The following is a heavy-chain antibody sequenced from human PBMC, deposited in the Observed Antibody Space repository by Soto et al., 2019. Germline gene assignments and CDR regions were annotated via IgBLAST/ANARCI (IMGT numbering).Heavy chain of an antibody. D-gene: IGHD3-9*01. CDR3: AKDVMGSMGYFDWLLRVYFDY. V-gene: IGHV3-23*01. CDR2: ISGSGGST. CDR1: GFTFSSYA. Sequence: PGGSLRLSCAASGFTFSSYAMSWVRQAPGKGLEWVSAISGSGGSTYYADSVKGRFTISRDNSKNTLYLQMNSLRAEDTAVYYCAKDVMGSMGYFDWLLRVYFDYSGQGTLVTVSS. J-gene: IGHJ4*02.